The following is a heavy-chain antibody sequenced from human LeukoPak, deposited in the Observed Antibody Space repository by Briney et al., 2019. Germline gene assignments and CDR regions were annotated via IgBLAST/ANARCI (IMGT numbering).Heavy chain of an antibody. CDR2: IYTSGST. J-gene: IGHJ6*02. Sequence: SETLSLTCTVSGGSISSYYWSWIRQPAGKGLEWIGHIYTSGSTNYNPSLKSRVTMSVDTSKNQFSLKLSSVTAADTAVYYCARDGDTYNWNTYGMDVWGQGTTVTVSS. D-gene: IGHD1/OR15-1a*01. V-gene: IGHV4-4*07. CDR3: ARDGDTYNWNTYGMDV. CDR1: GGSISSYY.